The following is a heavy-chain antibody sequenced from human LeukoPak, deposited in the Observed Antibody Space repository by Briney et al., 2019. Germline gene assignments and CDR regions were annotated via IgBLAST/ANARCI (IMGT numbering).Heavy chain of an antibody. CDR2: MYYSGST. CDR3: ARHPFATPFDY. V-gene: IGHV4-59*08. CDR1: GGSIRSYY. D-gene: IGHD2-15*01. J-gene: IGHJ4*02. Sequence: SETLSLTCTVSGGSIRSYYWSWVRQPPGKGLEWIGYMYYSGSTNYNPSLKSRVTMSVDTSKSQFSLRLSSVTAADTAVYFCARHPFATPFDYWGPGTLVTVSS.